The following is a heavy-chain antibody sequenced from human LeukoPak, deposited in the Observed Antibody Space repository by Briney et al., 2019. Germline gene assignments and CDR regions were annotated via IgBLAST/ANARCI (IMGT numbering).Heavy chain of an antibody. CDR1: GFTFSSYA. D-gene: IGHD2-21*02. CDR3: ATYIVVVTAMPFDY. CDR2: ISGSGGST. V-gene: IGHV3-23*01. Sequence: PGGFLRLSCAASGFTFSSYAMSWVRQAPGKGLEWVSAISGSGGSTYYADSVKGRFTISRDNSKNTLYLQMNSLRAEDTAVYYCATYIVVVTAMPFDYWGQGTLVTVSS. J-gene: IGHJ4*02.